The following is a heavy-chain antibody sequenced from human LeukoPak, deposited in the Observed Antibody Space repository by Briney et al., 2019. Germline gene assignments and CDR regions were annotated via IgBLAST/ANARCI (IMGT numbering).Heavy chain of an antibody. V-gene: IGHV3-30*04. CDR2: ISYDGSNK. CDR3: ARNGDYYGSGSPMDAFDI. Sequence: GGSLRLSCAASGFTFSSYAMHWVRQAPGKGLEWVAVISYDGSNKYYADSVKGRFTISRDNSKNTLYLQMNSLRAEDTAVYYCARNGDYYGSGSPMDAFDIWGQGTMVTVSS. CDR1: GFTFSSYA. J-gene: IGHJ3*02. D-gene: IGHD3-10*01.